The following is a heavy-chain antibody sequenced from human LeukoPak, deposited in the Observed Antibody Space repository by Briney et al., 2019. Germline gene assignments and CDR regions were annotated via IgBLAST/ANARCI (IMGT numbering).Heavy chain of an antibody. CDR2: VDHTGST. D-gene: IGHD1-1*01. J-gene: IGHJ6*03. CDR3: ARGRVSSSTWYSTYYYYFYMDV. Sequence: SETLSLTCSVSRGSISSPNYYWGWIRQPPGKGLEWIGYVDHTGSTNFNPSLNGRVSISRDTTKNLFSLRLRSVTAADTAVYLCARGRVSSSTWYSTYYYYFYMDVWGKGTTVTVSS. V-gene: IGHV4-61*03. CDR1: RGSISSPNYY.